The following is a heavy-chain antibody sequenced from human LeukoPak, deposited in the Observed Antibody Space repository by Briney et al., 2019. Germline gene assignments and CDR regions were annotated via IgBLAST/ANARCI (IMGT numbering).Heavy chain of an antibody. CDR2: ISSSSSYI. CDR3: AELGITMIGGV. Sequence: GGSLRLSCAASGFTFSSYGMDWVRQAPGKGLEWVSFISSSSSYIYYADSVKGRFTISRDNAKNSLYLQMNSLRAEDTAVYYCAELGITMIGGVWGKGTTVTISS. D-gene: IGHD3-10*02. V-gene: IGHV3-21*01. CDR1: GFTFSSYG. J-gene: IGHJ6*04.